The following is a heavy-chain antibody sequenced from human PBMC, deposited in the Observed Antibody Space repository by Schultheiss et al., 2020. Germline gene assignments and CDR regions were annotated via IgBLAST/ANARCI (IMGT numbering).Heavy chain of an antibody. CDR2: IKSKTDGGTT. CDR3: TTEAPGRASRFRYYYGMDV. Sequence: GESLKISCAASGFTFSSYGMHWVRQAPGKGLEWVGRIKSKTDGGTTDYAAPVKGRFTISRDDSKNTLYLQMNSLKTEDTAVYYCTTEAPGRASRFRYYYGMDVWGQGTTVTVSS. V-gene: IGHV3-15*01. J-gene: IGHJ6*02. D-gene: IGHD3-16*01. CDR1: GFTFSSYG.